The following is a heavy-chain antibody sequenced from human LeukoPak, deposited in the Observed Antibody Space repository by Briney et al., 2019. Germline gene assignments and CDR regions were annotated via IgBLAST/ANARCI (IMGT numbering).Heavy chain of an antibody. V-gene: IGHV4-38-2*01. Sequence: KPGGSLRLSCAASGFTFSGYYMGWIRQPPGKGLECIGSIYHSGSTYYNPSLKSRVTISVDTSKNQFSLNLSSVTAADTAMYYCARAVGTSRNFFDYWGQGTLVTVSS. J-gene: IGHJ4*02. D-gene: IGHD4-23*01. CDR2: IYHSGST. CDR3: ARAVGTSRNFFDY. CDR1: GFTFSGYY.